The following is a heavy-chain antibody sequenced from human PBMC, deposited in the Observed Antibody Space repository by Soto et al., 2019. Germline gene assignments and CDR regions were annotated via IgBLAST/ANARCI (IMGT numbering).Heavy chain of an antibody. Sequence: EVQLVESGGGLVQPGRSLRLSCAASGFTCDDYAMHWVRQAPGKGLDWVSGISWNSGSIGYADSVKGRFTISRDNANNSLYLQMNSLRAEDTALYYCARSSFLGPKGNYYYYYLDVWGKGTTVTVSS. J-gene: IGHJ6*03. D-gene: IGHD6-13*01. CDR3: ARSSFLGPKGNYYYYYLDV. CDR2: ISWNSGSI. V-gene: IGHV3-9*01. CDR1: GFTCDDYA.